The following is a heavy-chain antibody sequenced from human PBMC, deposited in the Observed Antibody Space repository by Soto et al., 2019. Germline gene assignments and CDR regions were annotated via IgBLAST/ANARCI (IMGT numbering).Heavy chain of an antibody. D-gene: IGHD1-26*01. V-gene: IGHV3-11*01. CDR3: ARWAGSWKNSNWFAP. Sequence: SQRLSSTSSGFNFRDYYMSWIRQAPGKGLEWVSYISSSGSTIYYADSVKGRFTISRDNAKNSLYLQMNSLRAEDTAVYYCARWAGSWKNSNWFAPWGQGTLVTVSS. CDR1: GFNFRDYY. J-gene: IGHJ5*02. CDR2: ISSSGSTI.